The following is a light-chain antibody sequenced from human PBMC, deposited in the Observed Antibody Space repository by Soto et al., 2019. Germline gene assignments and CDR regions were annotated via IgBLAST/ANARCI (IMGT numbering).Light chain of an antibody. CDR1: QIVSRH. Sequence: DILLTQSPDTVSLSPGERATLSCRASQIVSRHLAWYQQKPGQPPSLLIYDISNRNTGIPARFSVSGSGTDFTLTVSSLEPEDSAVYYCQQRNNWPRITFGQGTKLEIK. V-gene: IGKV3-11*01. CDR2: DIS. J-gene: IGKJ2*01. CDR3: QQRNNWPRIT.